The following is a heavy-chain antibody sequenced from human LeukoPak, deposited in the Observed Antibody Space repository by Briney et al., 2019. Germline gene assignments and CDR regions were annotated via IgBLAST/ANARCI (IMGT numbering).Heavy chain of an antibody. J-gene: IGHJ4*02. CDR2: ISSSSSYI. D-gene: IGHD3-22*01. V-gene: IGHV3-21*01. CDR1: GFTLSSYG. Sequence: PGGSLRLSCVASGFTLSSYGMHWVRQAPGKGLEWVSSISSSSSYIYYADSVKGRFTISRDNAKNSLYLQMNSLRAEDTAVYYCARSTSYDSSGYPNYWGQGTLVTVSS. CDR3: ARSTSYDSSGYPNY.